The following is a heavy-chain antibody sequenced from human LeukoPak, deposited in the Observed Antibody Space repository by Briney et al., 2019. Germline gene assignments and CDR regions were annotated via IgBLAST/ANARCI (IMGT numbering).Heavy chain of an antibody. J-gene: IGHJ4*02. CDR2: IYTSGST. CDR1: GGSISSGSYY. V-gene: IGHV4-61*02. Sequence: PSQTLSLTCTVSGGSISSGSYYWSWIRQPAGKGLEWIGRIYTSGSTNYNPSLKSQVTISVDTSKNQFSLKLSSMTAADTAVYYCARDPDYGDYGLDYWGQGTLVTVSS. D-gene: IGHD4-17*01. CDR3: ARDPDYGDYGLDY.